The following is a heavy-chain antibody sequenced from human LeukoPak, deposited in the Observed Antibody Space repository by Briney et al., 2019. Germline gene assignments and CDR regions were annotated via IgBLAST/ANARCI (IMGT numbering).Heavy chain of an antibody. D-gene: IGHD6-13*01. CDR3: ARPHAEKPGIAYYFDY. J-gene: IGHJ4*02. CDR1: GYSISSGYY. CDR2: IYHSGST. Sequence: SETLSLTCTVSGYSISSGYYWGWIRQPPGKGLEWIGSIYHSGSTYYNPSLKSRVTISVDTSKNQFSLKLSSVTAADTAVYYCARPHAEKPGIAYYFDYWGQGTLVTVSS. V-gene: IGHV4-38-2*02.